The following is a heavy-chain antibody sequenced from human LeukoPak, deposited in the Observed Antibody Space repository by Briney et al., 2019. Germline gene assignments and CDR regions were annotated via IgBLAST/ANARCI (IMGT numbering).Heavy chain of an antibody. CDR1: GNTSTDHY. CDR3: ARPYCKNGVCLVWLDP. V-gene: IGHV1-2*02. J-gene: IGHJ5*02. CDR2: INPHSGDA. D-gene: IGHD2-8*01. Sequence: ASVKVSCKASGNTSTDHYMHWVRQAPGQGLEWMGEINPHSGDANYAQKFQGRVTLTRDTSISTAYMELSSLRPDDTAVYYCARPYCKNGVCLVWLDPWGQGTLVTVSS.